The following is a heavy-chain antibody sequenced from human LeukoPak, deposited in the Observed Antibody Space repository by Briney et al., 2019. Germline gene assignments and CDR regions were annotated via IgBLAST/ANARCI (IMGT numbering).Heavy chain of an antibody. Sequence: GASVKVSCKVSGYTLTESSMHWVRQAPGKGLEWMGGFDPEDGETIYAQKFQGRVTMTEDTSTDTAYMELSSLRSEDTAVYYCATVGPHNEWELTDWGQGTLVTVSS. D-gene: IGHD1-26*01. J-gene: IGHJ4*02. CDR1: GYTLTESS. V-gene: IGHV1-24*01. CDR3: ATVGPHNEWELTD. CDR2: FDPEDGET.